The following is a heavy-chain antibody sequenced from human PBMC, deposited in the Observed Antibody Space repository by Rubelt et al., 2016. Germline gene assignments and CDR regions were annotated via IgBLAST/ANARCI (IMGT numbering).Heavy chain of an antibody. J-gene: IGHJ6*02. CDR1: GFTFSIYA. Sequence: EVQLLESGGGLVQPGGSPRLSCAASGFTFSIYAMNWVRQAPGKGLEWVSCISSSSSYIYYADSVKGRFSISRDNAQKSLFLQMNTLRVEDTAVYYCARDQGSRSPGHYYYGMDVWGQGTTVTVSS. CDR2: ISSSSSYI. V-gene: IGHV3-21*01. CDR3: ARDQGSRSPGHYYYGMDV. D-gene: IGHD6-13*01.